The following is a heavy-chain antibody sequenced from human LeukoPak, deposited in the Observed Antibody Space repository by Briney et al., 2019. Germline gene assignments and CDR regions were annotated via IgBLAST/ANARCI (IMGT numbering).Heavy chain of an antibody. CDR2: INHSGSS. J-gene: IGHJ3*02. CDR1: GGSISSYY. V-gene: IGHV4-59*12. CDR3: ARDLGVLGTFDI. Sequence: KTSETLSLTCTVSGGSISSYYWSWIRQPPGKGLEWIGEINHSGSSNYNPSLKSRVTISVDTSKNQFSLKLSSVTAADTAVYYCARDLGVLGTFDIWGQGTMVTVSS. D-gene: IGHD3-16*01.